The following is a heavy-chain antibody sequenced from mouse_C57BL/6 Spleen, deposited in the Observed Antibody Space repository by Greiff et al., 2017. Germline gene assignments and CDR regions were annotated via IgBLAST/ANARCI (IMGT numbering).Heavy chain of an antibody. J-gene: IGHJ2*01. V-gene: IGHV1-52*01. D-gene: IGHD1-1*01. CDR1: GYTFTSYW. CDR3: ARYYGSSGYYFDY. CDR2: IDPSDSET. Sequence: QVQLQQPGAELVRPGSSVKLSCKASGYTFTSYWMHWVKQRPIQGLEWIGNIDPSDSETHYNQKFKDKDTLTVDKSSSTAYMQLSSLTSEDSAVYYCARYYGSSGYYFDYWGQGTTLTVSS.